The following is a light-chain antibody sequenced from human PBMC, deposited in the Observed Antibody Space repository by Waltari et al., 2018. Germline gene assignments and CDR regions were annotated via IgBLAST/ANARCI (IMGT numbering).Light chain of an antibody. V-gene: IGKV1-5*03. CDR2: KAS. Sequence: DIQMTQSPSSLSASVGDRVTITCRASQDISTWLAWYQQKPGKAPKVLIFKASSVQRGVPSRFSGSGSGTDFTHTISSLQPEDFATYFCQHYITIPYTFGQGTKVEIK. CDR3: QHYITIPYT. CDR1: QDISTW. J-gene: IGKJ2*01.